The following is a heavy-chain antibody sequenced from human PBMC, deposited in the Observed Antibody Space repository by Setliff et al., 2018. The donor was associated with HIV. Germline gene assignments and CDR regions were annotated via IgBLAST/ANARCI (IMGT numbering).Heavy chain of an antibody. Sequence: GGSLRLSCAASGFTLSDHYMDWVRQAPGKWPEWFGRIRPKRKSSTTEYAASVQGRFTISRDDSKNSLYLQMNSLKSEDTAVYYCTRHVDSGTYMDVWGRGTTVTVSS. CDR1: GFTLSDHY. J-gene: IGHJ6*03. V-gene: IGHV3-72*01. D-gene: IGHD5-18*01. CDR2: IRPKRKSSTT. CDR3: TRHVDSGTYMDV.